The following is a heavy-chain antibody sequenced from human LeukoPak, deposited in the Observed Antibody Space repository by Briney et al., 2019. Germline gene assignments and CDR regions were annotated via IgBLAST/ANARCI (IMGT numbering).Heavy chain of an antibody. CDR3: AKGEYSSAVDY. V-gene: IGHV3-48*03. Sequence: PGGSLRLSCAASGFTFSSYEMNWVRQAPGKGLEWVSYISSSGSTIYYADSVKGRFTISRDNAKNSLYLQMNSLRAEYTAVYYCAKGEYSSAVDYWGQGTLVTVSS. J-gene: IGHJ4*02. CDR1: GFTFSSYE. D-gene: IGHD6-6*01. CDR2: ISSSGSTI.